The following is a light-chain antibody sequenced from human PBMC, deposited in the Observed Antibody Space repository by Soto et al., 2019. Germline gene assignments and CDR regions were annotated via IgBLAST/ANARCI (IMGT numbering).Light chain of an antibody. CDR1: RSNIGSNY. J-gene: IGLJ3*02. V-gene: IGLV1-47*01. CDR3: TTWDDTLRSAV. Sequence: QSVLTQPPSASGTPGQGVTITCSGGRSNIGSNYVYWYQQFPGTAPKLLIFKNDQRPSGVPDRFSGSKSGTSASLAISGLRSEDEADFYCTTWDDTLRSAVFGGGTKLTVL. CDR2: KND.